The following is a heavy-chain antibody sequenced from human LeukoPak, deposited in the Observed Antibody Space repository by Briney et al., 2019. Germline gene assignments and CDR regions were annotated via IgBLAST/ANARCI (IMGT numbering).Heavy chain of an antibody. CDR3: ARDLWRGATPLAS. CDR1: GFTFSTYE. D-gene: IGHD3-3*01. CDR2: IGHDGSMM. J-gene: IGHJ5*02. Sequence: GGSLRLSCTASGFTFSTYEMNWVRQAPGKGLEWISYIGHDGSMMYYADSVKGRFTVSRDNAKNSMYLEMNNLGADDTAVYYCARDLWRGATPLASWGQGTLVTVSS. V-gene: IGHV3-48*03.